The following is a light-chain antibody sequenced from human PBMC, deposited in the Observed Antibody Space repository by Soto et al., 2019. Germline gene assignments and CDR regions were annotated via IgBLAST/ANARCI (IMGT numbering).Light chain of an antibody. CDR3: QQRGNWPPT. J-gene: IGKJ4*01. CDR2: DAS. V-gene: IGKV3-11*01. CDR1: QSVSSY. Sequence: EIVLTQSPATLSLSPGERATLSCRASQSVSSYLAWYQQKPGQAPRLLIYDASNRDPGIPARFSGSGSGTDFTLTISSLEPEDFAVYYCQQRGNWPPTFGGGTKVEIK.